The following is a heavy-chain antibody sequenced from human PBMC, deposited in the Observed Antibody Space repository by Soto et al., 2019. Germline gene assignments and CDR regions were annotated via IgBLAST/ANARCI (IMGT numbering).Heavy chain of an antibody. CDR3: ARDVVGEWLAHGTLDY. CDR2: IYYSGST. J-gene: IGHJ4*02. D-gene: IGHD3-3*01. Sequence: SETLSLTCTVSGGSVSSGSYYWSWIRQSPGKGLEWIGYIYYSGSTNYNPSLKSRVTTSIDMSKNQFSLQLSSVTAADTAVYYCARDVVGEWLAHGTLDYWGPGTRVTGS. CDR1: GGSVSSGSYY. V-gene: IGHV4-61*01.